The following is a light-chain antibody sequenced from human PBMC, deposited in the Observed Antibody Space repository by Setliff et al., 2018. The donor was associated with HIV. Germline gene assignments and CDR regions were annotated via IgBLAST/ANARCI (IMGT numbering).Light chain of an antibody. Sequence: VLTQPASVSGSPGQSITISCTGTSSDVGGYNYVSWYQQHPGKAPKLMIYEVSNRPSGVSNRFSGSKSGNTASLTISGLQAEDEADYYCSSYTSSSTYVFGTGTKVTVL. CDR2: EVS. J-gene: IGLJ1*01. CDR1: SSDVGGYNY. CDR3: SSYTSSSTYV. V-gene: IGLV2-14*01.